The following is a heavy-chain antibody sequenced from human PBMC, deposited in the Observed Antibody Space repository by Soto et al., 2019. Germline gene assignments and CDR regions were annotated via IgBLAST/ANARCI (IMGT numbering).Heavy chain of an antibody. CDR1: GYTFTSYY. CDR2: INPSGGST. Sequence: QVQLVQSGAEVKKPGASVKVSCKASGYTFTSYYIHWVRQVPGQGLEWVGIINPSGGSTSYPQKFQGRITMTRDTSTSAVYMELSSLTSEDTAVYYCARGDRGSISPDYWGQGTLVTVSS. V-gene: IGHV1-46*01. J-gene: IGHJ4*02. CDR3: ARGDRGSISPDY. D-gene: IGHD2-2*01.